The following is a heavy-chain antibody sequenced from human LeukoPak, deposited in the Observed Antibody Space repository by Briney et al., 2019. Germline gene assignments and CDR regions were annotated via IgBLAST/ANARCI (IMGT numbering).Heavy chain of an antibody. V-gene: IGHV4-59*01. CDR3: ARGDSSALPIDF. J-gene: IGHJ4*02. Sequence: SETLSLTCTVSGASISSYYWSWIRQPPGKGLEWIGYIYYSGSTNYNPSLESRVTISVDTSKNQFSLKLSSVTAADTAVYYYARGDSSALPIDFWGQGTLVTVSS. D-gene: IGHD3-22*01. CDR1: GASISSYY. CDR2: IYYSGST.